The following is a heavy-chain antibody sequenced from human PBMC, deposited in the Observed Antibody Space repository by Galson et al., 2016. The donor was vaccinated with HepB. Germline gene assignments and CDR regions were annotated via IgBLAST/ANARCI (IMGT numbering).Heavy chain of an antibody. D-gene: IGHD3-9*01. V-gene: IGHV3-23*01. Sequence: SLRLSCAASGFTFSSYAMSWVRQAPGKGLEWVSAISGSGGSTEYADSVKGRFTISRDSSKNTLDLQMNSLRAEDTAVYYCAKDGRLRYFDWLPNWFDPWGQGTLVTVSS. CDR2: ISGSGGST. CDR1: GFTFSSYA. CDR3: AKDGRLRYFDWLPNWFDP. J-gene: IGHJ5*02.